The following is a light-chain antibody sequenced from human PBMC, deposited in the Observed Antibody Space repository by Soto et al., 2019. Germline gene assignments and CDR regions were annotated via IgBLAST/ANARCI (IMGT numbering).Light chain of an antibody. CDR3: GTWDTSLSAGV. J-gene: IGLJ3*02. V-gene: IGLV1-40*01. CDR1: SSNIGAGYD. CDR2: GNS. Sequence: QSVLTQPPSVSGAPGQRVTISCTGSSSNIGAGYDVHWYQQLPGTAPKLLIYGNSNRPSGVPDRFSGSKSGTSATLRITGLQPGDEADYYCGTWDTSLSAGVFGGGTKVTVL.